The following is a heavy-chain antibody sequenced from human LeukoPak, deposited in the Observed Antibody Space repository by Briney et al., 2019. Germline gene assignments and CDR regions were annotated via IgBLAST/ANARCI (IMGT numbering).Heavy chain of an antibody. CDR2: IYYSGST. D-gene: IGHD3-3*01. J-gene: IGHJ5*02. V-gene: IGHV4-39*07. Sequence: SETLSLTCTVSGGSISSYYWSWIRQPPGKGLEWIGSIYYSGSTYYNPSLKSRVTISVDTSKNQFSLKLSSVTAADTAVYYCAREPRGFGVVTSDNWFDPWGQGTLVTVSS. CDR3: AREPRGFGVVTSDNWFDP. CDR1: GGSISSYY.